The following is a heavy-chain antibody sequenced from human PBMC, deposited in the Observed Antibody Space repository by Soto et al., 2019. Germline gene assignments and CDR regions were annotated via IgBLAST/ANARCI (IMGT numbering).Heavy chain of an antibody. D-gene: IGHD3-10*01. V-gene: IGHV1-69*06. CDR3: ARETMVRGVIITDYYYGMDV. J-gene: IGHJ6*02. CDR1: GGTFSSYA. CDR2: IIPIFGTA. Sequence: QVQLVQSGAEVQKPGSSVKVSCKASGGTFSSYAISWVRQAPGQGLEWMGGIIPIFGTANYAQKFQGRVTITADKSTSTAYRELSSLRSEDTAVYYCARETMVRGVIITDYYYGMDVWGQGTTVTVSS.